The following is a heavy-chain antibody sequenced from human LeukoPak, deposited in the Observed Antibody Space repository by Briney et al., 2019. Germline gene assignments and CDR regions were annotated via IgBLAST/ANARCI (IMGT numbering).Heavy chain of an antibody. CDR3: ARGRQVYGDYVAFDI. CDR1: GGTFSNYA. V-gene: IGHV1-69*13. CDR2: IIPIFGTE. J-gene: IGHJ3*02. Sequence: SVNVSCKTSGGTFSNYAITWVRQAPGQGLEWMGGIIPIFGTENYAQKFQGRVTVTADASTYTAYIELSSLRSDDTAVYYCARGRQVYGDYVAFDIWGQGTMVTVSS. D-gene: IGHD4-17*01.